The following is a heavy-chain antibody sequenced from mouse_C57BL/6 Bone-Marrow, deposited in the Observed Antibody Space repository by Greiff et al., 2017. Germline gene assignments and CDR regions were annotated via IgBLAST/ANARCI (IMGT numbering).Heavy chain of an antibody. CDR3: ASPMMVTAYYYAMDY. CDR2: ICGGGST. V-gene: IGHV2-2*01. Sequence: VQLQQSGPGLVQPSPSLSITCTVSGFSLTSYGVHWVRQSPGKGLEWLGVICGGGSTDYNAAFISRLSISKDNSKGQVFFRMNSLPADDTAVYYCASPMMVTAYYYAMDYWGQGTSVTVSS. CDR1: GFSLTSYG. J-gene: IGHJ4*01. D-gene: IGHD2-3*01.